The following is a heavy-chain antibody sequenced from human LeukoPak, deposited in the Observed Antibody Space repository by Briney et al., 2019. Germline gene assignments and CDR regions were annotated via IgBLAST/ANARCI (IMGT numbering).Heavy chain of an antibody. CDR3: ARGGGAYPFDI. V-gene: IGHV4-30-4*08. Sequence: SQTLSLTCTVSGDSFSSGDYYMSWIRQPPGKALEWIGYIYYSGSTYYNPSLKSRVTISIDTSVNQFSLRLTSVTAADTAVYYCARGGGAYPFDIWGQGTMVTVSP. CDR2: IYYSGST. J-gene: IGHJ3*02. CDR1: GDSFSSGDYY. D-gene: IGHD4-23*01.